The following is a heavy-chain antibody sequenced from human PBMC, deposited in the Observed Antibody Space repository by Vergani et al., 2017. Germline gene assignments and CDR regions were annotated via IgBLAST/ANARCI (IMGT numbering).Heavy chain of an antibody. CDR3: TTAWGLYYLHGEYFQY. V-gene: IGHV3-23*01. J-gene: IGHJ1*01. CDR1: GFTFDTYT. Sequence: SCGFFFQPGGSRRLSCAGAGFTFDTYTMAYVRQAPGKGLEWVATISSGGGDIFYADSVKGRFTISRDNSKNTLFLQMNSLKDEDTAVYYCTTAWGLYYLHGEYFQYWGRGTLVSVSS. CDR2: ISSGGGDI. D-gene: IGHD3-10*01.